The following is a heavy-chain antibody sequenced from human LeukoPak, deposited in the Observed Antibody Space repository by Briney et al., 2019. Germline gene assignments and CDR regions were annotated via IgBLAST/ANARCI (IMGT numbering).Heavy chain of an antibody. D-gene: IGHD3-10*01. CDR3: SRGPLDYYGSGSYAY. Sequence: PGGSLRLSCVASGFTFGDYAMSWIRQAPRKGLEWLSFIRSKAYGGTMEYAASVKGRFTISRDDSKSIAYLQMNSLKTEDTAVYYCSRGPLDYYGSGSYAYWGQGILVTVSS. CDR1: GFTFGDYA. J-gene: IGHJ4*02. V-gene: IGHV3-49*03. CDR2: IRSKAYGGTM.